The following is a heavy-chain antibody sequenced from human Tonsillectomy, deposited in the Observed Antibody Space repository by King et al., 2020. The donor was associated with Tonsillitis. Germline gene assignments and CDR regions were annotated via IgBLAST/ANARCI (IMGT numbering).Heavy chain of an antibody. J-gene: IGHJ6*03. Sequence: QLVQSGADVKKPGASVKVSCKASGYTFTSYAIHWFRQAPGQRLEWMGWINAGNGNTKYSQKFQGRVTISRDKSASTAYMEVSSLRSEDTAVYYCARDLHREYYFYYMDVWGKGTTVTVSS. CDR2: INAGNGNT. CDR1: GYTFTSYA. CDR3: ARDLHREYYFYYMDV. V-gene: IGHV1-3*01.